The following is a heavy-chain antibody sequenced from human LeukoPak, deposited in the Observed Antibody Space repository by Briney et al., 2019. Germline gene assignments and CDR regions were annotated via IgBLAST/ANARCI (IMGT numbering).Heavy chain of an antibody. D-gene: IGHD5/OR15-5a*01. J-gene: IGHJ4*02. CDR1: GDSVSSNSAG. CDR3: TRSTVYSFDY. Sequence: SQTLSLTCDISGDSVSSNSAGWHWLRQSPSRGLEWLGKIYYRSKWNNDYAVSVKSRVTINPDTSKNQFSLQLNSVTPEDTAVYYCTRSTVYSFDYWGQGTLVTVSS. V-gene: IGHV6-1*01. CDR2: IYYRSKWNN.